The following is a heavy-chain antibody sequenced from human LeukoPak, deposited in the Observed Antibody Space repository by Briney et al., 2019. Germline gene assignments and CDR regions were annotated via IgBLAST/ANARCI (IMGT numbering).Heavy chain of an antibody. CDR1: GFTFSSYS. J-gene: IGHJ6*04. CDR2: ISSSSSYI. Sequence: GRSLRLSCAASGFTFSSYSMNWVRQAPGKGLEWVSSISSSSSYIYYADSVKGRFTISRDNAKNSLYLQMNSLRAEDTAVYYCARDFQVWFGEAYGMDAWGKGTTVTVSS. V-gene: IGHV3-21*01. CDR3: ARDFQVWFGEAYGMDA. D-gene: IGHD3-10*01.